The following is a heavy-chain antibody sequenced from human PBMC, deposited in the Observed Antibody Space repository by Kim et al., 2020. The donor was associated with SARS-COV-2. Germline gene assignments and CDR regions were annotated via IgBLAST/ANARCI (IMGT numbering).Heavy chain of an antibody. Sequence: SETLSLTCTVSGGSISSSSYYWGWIRQPPGKGLEWIGSIYYSGSTYYNPSLKSRVTISVDTSKNQFSLKLSSVTAADTAVYYCACPPRGGPVDYWGQGTLVTVSS. CDR1: GGSISSSSYY. J-gene: IGHJ4*02. CDR2: IYYSGST. V-gene: IGHV4-39*01. CDR3: ACPPRGGPVDY. D-gene: IGHD2-15*01.